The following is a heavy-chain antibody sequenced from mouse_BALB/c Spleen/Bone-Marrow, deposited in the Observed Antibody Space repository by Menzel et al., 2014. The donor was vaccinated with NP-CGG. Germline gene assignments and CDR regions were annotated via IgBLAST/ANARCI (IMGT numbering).Heavy chain of an antibody. D-gene: IGHD2-10*02. CDR3: ARDRYGNYPWFAY. Sequence: EVKLVESGGGLVKPGGSLKLSCAASGFTFSSYAMSWVRQSPEERLEWVAEISSSGSYTYYPDTVTGRFTISRDNAKNTLYLKMSSLRSEDTAMYYCARDRYGNYPWFAYWGQGTLVTVSA. CDR1: GFTFSSYA. V-gene: IGHV5-9-4*01. J-gene: IGHJ3*01. CDR2: ISSSGSYT.